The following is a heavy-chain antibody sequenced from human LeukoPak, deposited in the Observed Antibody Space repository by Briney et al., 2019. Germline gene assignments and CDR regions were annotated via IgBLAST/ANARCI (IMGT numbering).Heavy chain of an antibody. J-gene: IGHJ5*02. CDR2: IYHSGTT. CDR3: ASLGYYYDSSGYVIT. Sequence: SGTLSLTCAVSGASISSSNWWSWVRQPPGKGLEWIGEIYHSGTTNYNPSLKGRVTISVDKSKNQFSLKLSSVTAADTAVYYCASLGYYYDSSGYVITWGQGTLVTVSS. D-gene: IGHD3-22*01. CDR1: GASISSSNW. V-gene: IGHV4-4*02.